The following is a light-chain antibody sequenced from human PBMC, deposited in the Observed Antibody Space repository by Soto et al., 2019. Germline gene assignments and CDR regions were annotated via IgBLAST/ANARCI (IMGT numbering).Light chain of an antibody. CDR3: QQYNIHWT. J-gene: IGKJ1*01. V-gene: IGKV1-39*01. Sequence: DIQMTQSPSSLSASVGDIVTINFRASQSISSYLNCYQQKPGKAPNLLIYAASSLQSGVPSRFSGSGSGTDFTLTISSLQPDDFATYYCQQYNIHWTFGQGTKVDIK. CDR2: AAS. CDR1: QSISSY.